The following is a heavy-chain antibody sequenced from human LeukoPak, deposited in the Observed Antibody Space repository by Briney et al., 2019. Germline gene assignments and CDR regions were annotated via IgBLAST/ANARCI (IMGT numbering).Heavy chain of an antibody. CDR2: IYHSGST. CDR1: GYSISSGYY. CDR3: ATLSITMVRGVIQPPDH. J-gene: IGHJ4*02. V-gene: IGHV4-38-2*01. D-gene: IGHD3-10*01. Sequence: SETLSLTCAVSGYSISSGYYWGWIRQPPGKGLEWIGSIYHSGSTYYNPSLKSRVTISVDTSKNQFSLKLSSVTAADTAVYYCATLSITMVRGVIQPPDHWGQGTLVTVPS.